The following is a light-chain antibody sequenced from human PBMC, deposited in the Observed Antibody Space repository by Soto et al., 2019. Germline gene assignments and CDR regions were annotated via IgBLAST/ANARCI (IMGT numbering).Light chain of an antibody. V-gene: IGKV1-5*01. Sequence: DLQMTQPPSTQSESVGDSVTITCRASQNIRNWLAWYQQKPGKAPNPLIYDASSLESGVPSRFSGSGSGTEFTPTISSLQPDDFATYYCQQYSSYSPTFGQGTKVDIK. J-gene: IGKJ1*01. CDR1: QNIRNW. CDR2: DAS. CDR3: QQYSSYSPT.